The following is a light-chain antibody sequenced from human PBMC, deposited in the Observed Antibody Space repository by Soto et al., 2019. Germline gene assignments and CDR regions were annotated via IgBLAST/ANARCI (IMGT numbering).Light chain of an antibody. CDR2: DVS. J-gene: IGLJ2*01. Sequence: QSALTQPRSVSGSHGQSVTISCTGTSSDVGGYNYVSWYQQHPGKAPKLMIYDVSKRPSGVPDRFSGSKSGNTASLTISGLQAEDEADYYCCSYAGSYTPVVFGGGTKVTVL. V-gene: IGLV2-11*01. CDR1: SSDVGGYNY. CDR3: CSYAGSYTPVV.